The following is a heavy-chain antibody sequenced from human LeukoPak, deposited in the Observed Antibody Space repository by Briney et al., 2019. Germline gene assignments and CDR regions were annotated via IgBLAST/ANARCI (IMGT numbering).Heavy chain of an antibody. CDR3: AKAAHSSSLALRSYYMDV. V-gene: IGHV3-48*03. Sequence: PGGSLRLSCAASGFTFSSYEMNWVRQAPGKGLEWVSYISSSGSTIYYADSVKGRFTISRDNSKNTLYLQMNSLRAEDTAVYYCAKAAHSSSLALRSYYMDVWGKGTTVTISS. CDR1: GFTFSSYE. CDR2: ISSSGSTI. J-gene: IGHJ6*03. D-gene: IGHD6-13*01.